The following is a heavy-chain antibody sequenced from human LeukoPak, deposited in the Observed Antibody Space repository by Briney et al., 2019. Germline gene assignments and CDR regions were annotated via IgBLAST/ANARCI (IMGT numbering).Heavy chain of an antibody. CDR3: ARAYCSSTSCYVGDL. V-gene: IGHV1-69*13. D-gene: IGHD2-2*01. Sequence: SVKVSCKASGGTFSSYAISWVRQAPGQGLEWMGGIIPIFGTANYAQKFQGRVTITADESTSTAYMELSSLRSGDTAVYYCARAYCSSTSCYVGDLWGQGTLVTVSS. CDR2: IIPIFGTA. CDR1: GGTFSSYA. J-gene: IGHJ5*02.